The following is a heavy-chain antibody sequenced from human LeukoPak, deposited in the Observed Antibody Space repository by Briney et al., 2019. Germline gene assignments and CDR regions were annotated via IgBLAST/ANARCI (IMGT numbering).Heavy chain of an antibody. CDR1: NYTFTTYG. CDR3: ARGHPNPWLERSYYFDY. CDR2: ISTYNGNT. Sequence: APVEVSCKASNYTFTTYGITWVRQAPGQGLEWMGWISTYNGNTNYAQKFQGRVTMTTDTSTSTAYMELRSLRSDDTAVYYCARGHPNPWLERSYYFDYWGQGTLVTVSS. D-gene: IGHD3-22*01. V-gene: IGHV1-18*01. J-gene: IGHJ4*02.